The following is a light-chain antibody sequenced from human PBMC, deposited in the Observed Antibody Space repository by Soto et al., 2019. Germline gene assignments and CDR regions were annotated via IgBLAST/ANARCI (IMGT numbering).Light chain of an antibody. J-gene: IGKJ1*01. CDR1: HSVDTC. CDR2: KAS. V-gene: IGKV1-5*03. CDR3: QHFYRYPWT. Sequence: DIPMTQSPSTLSASVGDRVTITCLASHSVDTCLAWYQQKPGKAPHLLIYKASSLETGVPARFSVSGSVTEVTLTISSLQHYYFATYYCQHFYRYPWTFGQGTQVELK.